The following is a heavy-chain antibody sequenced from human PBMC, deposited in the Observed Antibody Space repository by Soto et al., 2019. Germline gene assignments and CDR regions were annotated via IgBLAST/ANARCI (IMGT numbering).Heavy chain of an antibody. J-gene: IGHJ4*02. V-gene: IGHV4-34*01. CDR2: INHSGST. Sequence: PXETMSLTCAVYGGSFSCYYWSWISKTPGKGLEWIGEINHSGSTNYNPSLKSRVTISVDTSKNQFSLKLSSVTAADTAVYYCARAHSYIWGSYRPRPFDYWGQGTLVTVSS. D-gene: IGHD3-16*02. CDR1: GGSFSCYY. CDR3: ARAHSYIWGSYRPRPFDY.